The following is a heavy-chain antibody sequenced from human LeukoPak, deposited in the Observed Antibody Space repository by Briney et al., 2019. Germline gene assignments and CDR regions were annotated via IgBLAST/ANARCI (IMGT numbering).Heavy chain of an antibody. CDR3: ARGYPTEGWFDP. J-gene: IGHJ5*02. CDR1: GYTFTAYY. D-gene: IGHD4-17*01. CDR2: MNPNSGNT. V-gene: IGHV1-8*02. Sequence: ASVKVSCKASGYTFTAYYMHWVRQATGQGLEWMGWMNPNSGNTGYAQKFQGRVTMTRNTSISTAYMELSSLRSEDTAVYYCARGYPTEGWFDPWGQGTLVTVSS.